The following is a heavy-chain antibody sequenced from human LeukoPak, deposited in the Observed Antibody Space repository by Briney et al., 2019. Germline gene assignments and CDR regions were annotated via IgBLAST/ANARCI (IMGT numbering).Heavy chain of an antibody. Sequence: SVKVSCKASGGTFSSYAISWVRQAPGQGLEWMGGIIPIFGTATYAQKFQGRVTAYMELSSLRSEDTAVYYCARESSSGWCDYWGQGTLVTVSS. CDR1: GGTFSSYA. V-gene: IGHV1-69*13. CDR2: IIPIFGTA. D-gene: IGHD6-19*01. CDR3: ARESSSGWCDY. J-gene: IGHJ4*02.